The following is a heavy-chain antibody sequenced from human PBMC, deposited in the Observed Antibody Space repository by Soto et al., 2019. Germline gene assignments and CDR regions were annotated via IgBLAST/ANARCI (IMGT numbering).Heavy chain of an antibody. J-gene: IGHJ4*02. Sequence: QVQLQESGPGLVKPSETLSLTCTDSGGSISSYYWSWIRQHPGKGLEWIGFIYYSESTNDNPSLQRRVTISVDTSKNQFSLRLTSVTAADTALYYCARAGEMDASGWYYCDYWCQGNLVTVSS. CDR2: IYYSEST. D-gene: IGHD6-19*01. V-gene: IGHV4-59*01. CDR3: ARAGEMDASGWYYCDY. CDR1: GGSISSYY.